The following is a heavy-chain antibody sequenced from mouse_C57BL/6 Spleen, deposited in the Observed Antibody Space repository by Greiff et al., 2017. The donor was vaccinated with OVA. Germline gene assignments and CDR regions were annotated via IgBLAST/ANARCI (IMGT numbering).Heavy chain of an antibody. Sequence: QVQLQQSGAELARPGASVKLSCKASGYTFTSYGISWVKQRTGQGLEWIGEIYPRSGNTYYNEKFKGKATLTADKSSCIAYMELRSLTSEDSAVYFCARDYSNYEVMDYWGQGTSVTVSS. CDR1: GYTFTSYG. J-gene: IGHJ4*01. CDR2: IYPRSGNT. D-gene: IGHD2-5*01. V-gene: IGHV1-81*01. CDR3: ARDYSNYEVMDY.